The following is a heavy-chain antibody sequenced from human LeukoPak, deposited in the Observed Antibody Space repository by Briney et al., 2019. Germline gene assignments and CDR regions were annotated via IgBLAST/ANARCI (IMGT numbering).Heavy chain of an antibody. V-gene: IGHV4-59*12. J-gene: IGHJ5*02. CDR2: MYDSGST. Sequence: SETLSLTCTVSGGSISSYYWSWIRQPPGKGLEWIGSMYDSGSTYYNPSLKSRVTISVDTSKNQFSLKLSSVTAADTAVYYCARDRVEDIVVVVAATRVNNWFDPWGQGTLVTVSS. D-gene: IGHD2-15*01. CDR1: GGSISSYY. CDR3: ARDRVEDIVVVVAATRVNNWFDP.